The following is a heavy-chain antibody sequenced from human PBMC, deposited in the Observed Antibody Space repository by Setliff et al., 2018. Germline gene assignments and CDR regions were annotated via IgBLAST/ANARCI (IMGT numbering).Heavy chain of an antibody. J-gene: IGHJ3*02. D-gene: IGHD5-18*01. CDR3: VRGPRQASYGFPLRPFDI. V-gene: IGHV1-8*02. CDR2: MNPNGRA. CDR1: GNIFSNSD. Sequence: ASVKVSCKASGNIFSNSDINWVRQTPGQGLEWMGRMNPNGRAGSTQKFQGRVTMTRDTSVNTVYMELNSLRSDDTAVYYCVRGPRQASYGFPLRPFDIWGQGTVVTVSS.